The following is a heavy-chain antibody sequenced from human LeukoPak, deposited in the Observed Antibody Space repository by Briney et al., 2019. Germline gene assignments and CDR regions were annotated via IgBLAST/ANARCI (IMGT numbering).Heavy chain of an antibody. CDR1: GFHFSGYW. D-gene: IGHD5-12*01. J-gene: IGHJ6*02. Sequence: GGSLRLSCSASGFHFSGYWMTWVRQAPGKGLQWVASMKQDGSDSYHVDSVKGRFTISRDNAKNSLFLQMNNLRADDTAVAAPGRVDYQYYGMDEWGQGTTVTVSS. V-gene: IGHV3-7*01. CDR3: GRVDYQYYGMDE. CDR2: MKQDGSDS.